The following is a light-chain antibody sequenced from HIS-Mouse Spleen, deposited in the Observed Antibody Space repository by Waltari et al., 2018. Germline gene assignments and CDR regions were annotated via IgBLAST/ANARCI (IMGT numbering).Light chain of an antibody. CDR3: CSYAGSSTVV. CDR2: EGS. Sequence: QSALTQPASVSGSPGPSLTISCTGTSSDVGSYNLFSWYQQHPGKAPKLIIYEGSKRPSGVSNRFSGSKSGNTASLTISGLQAEDEADYYCCSYAGSSTVVFGGGTKLTVL. J-gene: IGLJ2*01. CDR1: SSDVGSYNL. V-gene: IGLV2-23*01.